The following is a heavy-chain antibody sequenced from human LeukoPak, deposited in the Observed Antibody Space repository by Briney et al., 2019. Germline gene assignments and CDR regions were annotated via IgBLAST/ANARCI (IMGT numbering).Heavy chain of an antibody. V-gene: IGHV3-30-3*01. J-gene: IGHJ4*02. D-gene: IGHD2-15*01. CDR3: AKAWGYCSGGSCYTGYFDY. CDR1: GFTFSSYA. Sequence: GGSLRLSCAASGFTFSSYAMRWVRQAPGKGLEWVAVISYDGSNKYYADSVKGRFTISRDNSKNTLYLQMNSLRAEDTAVYYCAKAWGYCSGGSCYTGYFDYWGQGTLVTVSS. CDR2: ISYDGSNK.